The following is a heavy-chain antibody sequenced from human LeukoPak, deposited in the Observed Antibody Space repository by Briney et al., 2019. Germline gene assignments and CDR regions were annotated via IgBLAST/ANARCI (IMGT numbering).Heavy chain of an antibody. CDR1: GYTFSPYW. D-gene: IGHD3-10*02. J-gene: IGHJ5*02. CDR3: TREDYVPDS. V-gene: IGHV3-7*03. Sequence: GGSLRLSCVASGYTFSPYWMSWVRQIPGKGLEWVASISNGGGATYYVDSVRGRFTISRDDAKNSLFLQMNGLRSDDTAVYYCTREDYVPDSWGQGTLVTVSS. CDR2: ISNGGGAT.